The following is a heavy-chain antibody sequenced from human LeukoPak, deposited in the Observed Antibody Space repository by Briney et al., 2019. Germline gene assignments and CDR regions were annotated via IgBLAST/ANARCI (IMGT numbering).Heavy chain of an antibody. CDR3: AKDREGGRWLQLARDYYYYGMDV. V-gene: IGHV3-23*01. CDR2: IGASDGFT. Sequence: GGSLRLSCAASGFTFRFYAMSWVRQAPGKGLDWVSSIGASDGFTYYADSVKGRFTISRDNSKNTLYLQMNSLRAEDTALYYCAKDREGGRWLQLARDYYYYGMDVWGQGTTVTVSS. D-gene: IGHD5-24*01. J-gene: IGHJ6*02. CDR1: GFTFRFYA.